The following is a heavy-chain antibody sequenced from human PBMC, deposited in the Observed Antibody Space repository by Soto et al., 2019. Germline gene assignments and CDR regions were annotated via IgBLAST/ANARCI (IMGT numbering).Heavy chain of an antibody. J-gene: IGHJ2*01. CDR1: GGTFSSYA. V-gene: IGHV1-69*01. CDR3: ARSYGSYWYFDL. Sequence: QVQLVQSGAEVKKPGSSVKVSCKASGGTFSSYAISWVRQAPGQGLEWMGGIIPIFGTANYAQKFQGSVTITADESTSTAYMELSSLGSEDTGVYYCARSYGSYWYFDLWGRGTLVTVSS. CDR2: IIPIFGTA. D-gene: IGHD5-18*01.